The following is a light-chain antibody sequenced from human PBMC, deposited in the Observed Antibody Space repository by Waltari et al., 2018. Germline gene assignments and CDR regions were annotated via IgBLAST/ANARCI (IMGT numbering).Light chain of an antibody. CDR2: DAS. Sequence: DIQMPQSPSSLSASVGERVTITCQASQDISNFLNWYQQKPGKAPKLLIYDASNLETGVPSRFSGSGSGTDFTFTISSLQPEDFATYYCQQSDTFGQGTRLEIK. J-gene: IGKJ2*01. CDR1: QDISNF. CDR3: QQSDT. V-gene: IGKV1-33*01.